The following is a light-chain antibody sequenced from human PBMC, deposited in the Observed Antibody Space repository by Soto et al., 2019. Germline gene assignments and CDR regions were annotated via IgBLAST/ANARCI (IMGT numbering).Light chain of an antibody. J-gene: IGKJ1*01. Sequence: EIVLTQSPATLSLSPGQRATLSCRASQSISSDLAWYQQKPGQAPRLLIYDASSRAPGIPAGFGGSGSGTDFTLTISNLEPEDFAVYHCQQRNMWPRTFGQGTKV. V-gene: IGKV3-11*01. CDR1: QSISSD. CDR3: QQRNMWPRT. CDR2: DAS.